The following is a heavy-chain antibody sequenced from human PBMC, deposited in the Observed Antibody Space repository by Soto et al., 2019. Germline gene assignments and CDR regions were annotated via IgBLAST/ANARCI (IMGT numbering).Heavy chain of an antibody. CDR1: GFTFSSDA. Sequence: GGSLRLSCAASGFTFSSDAMSWVRQAPGKGLEWVSAISGSGGSTYYADSVKGRFTISRDNSKNTLYLQMNSLRAEDTAVYYCAKAVYDFWSGALHFDYWGQGTLVTVSS. J-gene: IGHJ4*02. V-gene: IGHV3-23*01. CDR3: AKAVYDFWSGALHFDY. CDR2: ISGSGGST. D-gene: IGHD3-3*01.